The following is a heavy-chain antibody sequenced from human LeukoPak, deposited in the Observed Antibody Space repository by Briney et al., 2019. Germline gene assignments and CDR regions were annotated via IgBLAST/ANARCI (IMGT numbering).Heavy chain of an antibody. J-gene: IGHJ4*02. D-gene: IGHD3-16*02. CDR3: AREADDYVWGSYRPPSDY. CDR1: GFTFSSYS. V-gene: IGHV3-21*01. Sequence: GGSLRLSCAASGFTFSSYSMNWVRQAPGKGLEWVSSISSSSSYIYYADSVKGRFTISRDNAKNSLYLQMNSLRAEDTAVYYCAREADDYVWGSYRPPSDYWGQGTLVTVSS. CDR2: ISSSSSYI.